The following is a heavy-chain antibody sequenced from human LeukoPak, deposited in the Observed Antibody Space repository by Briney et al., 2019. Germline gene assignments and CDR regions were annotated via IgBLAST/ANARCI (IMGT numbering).Heavy chain of an antibody. CDR2: IWYDGSQF. J-gene: IGHJ4*02. D-gene: IGHD3-3*01. CDR1: GFTFSSFG. Sequence: GGSLRLSCAASGFTFSSFGMHWIRQPPGQGLEWVAVIWYDGSQFYYGDSVKGRFTISRDGSKNTLYLQMNRLRDEDTAVYYCARDWRTTSFDNWGQGTLVTVSS. V-gene: IGHV3-33*01. CDR3: ARDWRTTSFDN.